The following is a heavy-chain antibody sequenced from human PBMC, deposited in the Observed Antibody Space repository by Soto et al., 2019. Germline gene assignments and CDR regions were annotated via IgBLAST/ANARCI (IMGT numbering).Heavy chain of an antibody. CDR1: GYTLSSFG. CDR2: VSTYNGDR. Sequence: QVQLVQSGAEVKKPGASVKVSCKASGYTLSSFGISWVRQAPGQGLEWMGWVSTYNGDRKYAQTFQGRVTMTTDTSTSTAYMELRSLTSDDTAVYYCAREYCPGISCYGPDYWGQGTLVTVSS. CDR3: AREYCPGISCYGPDY. J-gene: IGHJ4*02. D-gene: IGHD2-2*01. V-gene: IGHV1-18*01.